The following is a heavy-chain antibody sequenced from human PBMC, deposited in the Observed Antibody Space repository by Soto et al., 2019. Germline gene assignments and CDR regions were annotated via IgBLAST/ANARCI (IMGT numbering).Heavy chain of an antibody. Sequence: EVQLVESGGGLVQWGGSLRLSCAASGFTFSGYSVNWVRQAPGKGLEWVSYISSGRKTIYYAESVKGRFTVSRDNARNSQYLQMSSLRDEDMAVYYCAREDILGARSFDYWGQGTLVSASS. CDR2: ISSGRKTI. D-gene: IGHD3-9*01. J-gene: IGHJ4*02. V-gene: IGHV3-48*02. CDR3: AREDILGARSFDY. CDR1: GFTFSGYS.